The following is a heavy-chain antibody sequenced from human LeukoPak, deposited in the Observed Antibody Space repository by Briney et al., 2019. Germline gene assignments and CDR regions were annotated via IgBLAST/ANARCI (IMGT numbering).Heavy chain of an antibody. Sequence: GGTLRLSSAASGFTFSSYGMSWVRQAPGKGLEWVSAISGSGGSTYYADSVKGRFTISRDNSKNTLYLQMNSLRAEDTAVYYCAKGYAFWSGYYVDAFDIWGQGTMVTVSS. CDR2: ISGSGGST. J-gene: IGHJ3*02. CDR1: GFTFSSYG. CDR3: AKGYAFWSGYYVDAFDI. V-gene: IGHV3-23*01. D-gene: IGHD3-3*01.